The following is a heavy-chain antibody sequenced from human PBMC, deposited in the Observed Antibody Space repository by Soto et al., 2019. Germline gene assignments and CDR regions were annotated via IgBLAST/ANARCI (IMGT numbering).Heavy chain of an antibody. CDR1: GFTFSSYG. Sequence: SLRLSCAASGFTFSSYGMHWVRQAPGKGLEWVAVIWYDGSNKYYADSVKGRFTISRDNSKNTLYLQMNSLRAEDTAVYHCARERETYGSGSSCDYWGQGTLVTVSS. J-gene: IGHJ4*02. D-gene: IGHD3-10*01. CDR3: ARERETYGSGSSCDY. CDR2: IWYDGSNK. V-gene: IGHV3-33*01.